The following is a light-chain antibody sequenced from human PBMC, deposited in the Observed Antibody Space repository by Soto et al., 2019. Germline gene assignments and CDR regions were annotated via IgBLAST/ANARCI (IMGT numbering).Light chain of an antibody. CDR2: GAS. CDR1: QSVRSN. Sequence: EIVMTQSPATLSVSPGERATLSCGASQSVRSNLAWYQQKPGQAPRLLIYGASTRATGIPARFSGSGSGTEFTLTISSLQSEDFAVYYCQQYNNWPLTFGGGTKVDIK. V-gene: IGKV3-15*01. J-gene: IGKJ4*01. CDR3: QQYNNWPLT.